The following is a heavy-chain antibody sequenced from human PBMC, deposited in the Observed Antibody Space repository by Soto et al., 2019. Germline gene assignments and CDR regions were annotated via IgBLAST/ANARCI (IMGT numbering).Heavy chain of an antibody. J-gene: IGHJ5*02. CDR2: INQSGSP. CDR3: AGLGMVAAHREFDP. CDR1: SGTISSSNW. V-gene: IGHV4-4*02. D-gene: IGHD2-15*01. Sequence: SSETLSLTCAVSSGTISSSNWWTWVRQPPGKGLEWIGEINQSGSPNYNPSLRSRVTISVDKSKSQFFLKLSSVTAADTAIYYCAGLGMVAAHREFDPWGQGTRVTVSS.